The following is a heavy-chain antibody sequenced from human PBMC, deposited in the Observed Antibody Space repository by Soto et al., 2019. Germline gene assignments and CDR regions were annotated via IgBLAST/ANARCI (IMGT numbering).Heavy chain of an antibody. Sequence: QVQLVQSGAEVKKPGASVKVSCKASGYTFTSYGISWVRQAPGQGLEWMGWISAYNGNTNYAQKLQGRVTMTTDTSTSTAYMELRSLRSDDTAVYYCVRDLVYYYDSSGYYYFDYWGQGTLVTVSS. CDR2: ISAYNGNT. V-gene: IGHV1-18*04. CDR1: GYTFTSYG. D-gene: IGHD3-22*01. CDR3: VRDLVYYYDSSGYYYFDY. J-gene: IGHJ4*02.